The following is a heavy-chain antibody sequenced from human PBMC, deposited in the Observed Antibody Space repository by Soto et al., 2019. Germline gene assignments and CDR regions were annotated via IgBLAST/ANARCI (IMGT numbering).Heavy chain of an antibody. CDR1: GGSISSSSYY. D-gene: IGHD2-2*01. CDR2: IYYSGST. J-gene: IGHJ3*02. CDR3: ARREDGTRAFEI. V-gene: IGHV4-39*01. Sequence: QLQLQESGPGLVKPSETLSLTCTVSGGSISSSSYYWGWIRQPPGKGLEWIGSIYYSGSTYYNPSLKSRVTISVDTSKNQFSLKLSSVTAADTAVYYCARREDGTRAFEIWGQGTMVTVSS.